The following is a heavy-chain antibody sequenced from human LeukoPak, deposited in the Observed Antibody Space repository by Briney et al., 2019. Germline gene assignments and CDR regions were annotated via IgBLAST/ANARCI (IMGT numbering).Heavy chain of an antibody. D-gene: IGHD6-13*01. CDR1: GFTVSSNF. J-gene: IGHJ4*02. CDR3: VRASSTTAAGLFDY. V-gene: IGHV3-53*01. CDR2: LYSGGYA. Sequence: GGSLRLSCAASGFTVSSNFMSWVRQAPGKGLEWVSVLYSGGYAVYADSVKGRFTISRDNSENTLYLQMNSLRADDTAVYYCVRASSTTAAGLFDYWGQGTLLTVSS.